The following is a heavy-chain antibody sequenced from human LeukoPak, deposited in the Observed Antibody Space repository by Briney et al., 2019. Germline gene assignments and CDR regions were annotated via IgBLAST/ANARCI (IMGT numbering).Heavy chain of an antibody. CDR3: ARDLIVVVPARLDY. CDR2: ISAYNGNT. CDR1: GYTFTSYG. D-gene: IGHD2-2*01. J-gene: IGHJ4*02. Sequence: ASVKVSCKASGYTFTSYGISWVRQAPGQGLEWMGWISAYNGNTNYALKLQGRVTMTTDTSTSTAYMELRSLRSDDTAVYYCARDLIVVVPARLDYWGQGTLVTVSS. V-gene: IGHV1-18*01.